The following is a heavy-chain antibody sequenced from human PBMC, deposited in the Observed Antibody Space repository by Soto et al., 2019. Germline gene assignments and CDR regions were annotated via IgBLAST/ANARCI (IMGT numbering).Heavy chain of an antibody. CDR1: GFTFSSYG. CDR3: AKDYARSWYESYYYYGMDV. CDR2: ISYDGSNK. J-gene: IGHJ6*02. Sequence: QVQLVESGGGVVQPGRSLRLSCAASGFTFSSYGMHWVRQAPGKGLEWVAVISYDGSNKYYADSVKGRFTISRDNSKNTLYLQMNSLRAEETAVYYCAKDYARSWYESYYYYGMDVWGQGTTVTVSS. D-gene: IGHD6-13*01. V-gene: IGHV3-30*18.